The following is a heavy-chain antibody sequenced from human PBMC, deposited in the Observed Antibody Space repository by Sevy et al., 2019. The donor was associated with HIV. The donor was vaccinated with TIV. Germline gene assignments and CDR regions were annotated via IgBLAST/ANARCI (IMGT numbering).Heavy chain of an antibody. CDR2: IYYSGST. V-gene: IGHV4-59*01. CDR1: GGSISSYY. J-gene: IGHJ4*02. Sequence: SETLSLTCTVSGGSISSYYWSWIRQPPGKGLEWIGYIYYSGSTNYNPPLKSRVTISVDTSKNQFSLKLSSVTAAGTAVYYGARGRYSGSYYYFDGGGQGTLVTVSS. D-gene: IGHD1-26*01. CDR3: ARGRYSGSYYYFDG.